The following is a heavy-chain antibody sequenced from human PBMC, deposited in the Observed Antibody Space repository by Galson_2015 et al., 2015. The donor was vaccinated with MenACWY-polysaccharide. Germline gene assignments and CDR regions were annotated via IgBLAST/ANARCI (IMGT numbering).Heavy chain of an antibody. J-gene: IGHJ4*02. CDR1: GFSLNTTGVG. D-gene: IGHD1-26*01. CDR3: VHFGTQFYQSRGYSYFDN. V-gene: IGHV2-5*02. CDR2: IYWDDDK. Sequence: PALVKPTQTLTLTCTFSGFSLNTTGVGVGWIRQPPGKALEWLALIYWDDDKRYRPSLESSLTITKDTPKNQVVLTKTNLDPLDTATYFCVHFGTQFYQSRGYSYFDNWGQGTLVIVSS.